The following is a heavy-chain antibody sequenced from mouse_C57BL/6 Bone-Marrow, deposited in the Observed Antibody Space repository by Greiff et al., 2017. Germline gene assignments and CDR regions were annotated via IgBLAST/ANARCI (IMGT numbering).Heavy chain of an antibody. CDR2: IWGVGST. CDR1: GFSLTSYG. J-gene: IGHJ3*01. CDR3: ARIQRKFAY. V-gene: IGHV2-6*01. Sequence: QVQLQQSGPGLVAPSQSLSITCTVSGFSLTSYGVDWVRQSPGKGLEWLGVIWGVGSTNYNSALISRLSISKDNSKRQVFLKMNMLQADEAAMYYCARIQRKFAYWGQGTLVTVSA.